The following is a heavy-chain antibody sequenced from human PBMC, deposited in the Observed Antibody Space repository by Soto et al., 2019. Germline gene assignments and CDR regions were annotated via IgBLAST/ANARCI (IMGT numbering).Heavy chain of an antibody. V-gene: IGHV4-31*03. CDR1: GGSISSGGYY. CDR2: IYYSGST. Sequence: QVQLQESGPGLVKPSQTLSLTCTVSGGSISSGGYYWSWIRQHPGKGLEWIGYIYYSGSTYYSPSLKSRVTISVDTSKNKFSLKLSSVTAADTAVYYCARGITMVRGVIFSPYFDYWGQGTLVTVSS. CDR3: ARGITMVRGVIFSPYFDY. D-gene: IGHD3-10*01. J-gene: IGHJ4*02.